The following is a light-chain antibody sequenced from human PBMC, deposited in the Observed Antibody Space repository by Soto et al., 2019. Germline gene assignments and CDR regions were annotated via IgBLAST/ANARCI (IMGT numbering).Light chain of an antibody. CDR3: AAWDDSPNGFYV. Sequence: QSVLTQPPSASGTPGQRVTISCSGSSSNIGSNTVNWYQQLPGTAPKLLIYSNNQRPSGVPDRFSGSKSGTSASLAISGLQSEDEADYYCAAWDDSPNGFYVFGTGPKVTVL. CDR1: SSNIGSNT. CDR2: SNN. J-gene: IGLJ1*01. V-gene: IGLV1-44*01.